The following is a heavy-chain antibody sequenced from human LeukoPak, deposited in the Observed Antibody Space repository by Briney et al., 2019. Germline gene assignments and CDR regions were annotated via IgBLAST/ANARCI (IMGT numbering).Heavy chain of an antibody. CDR2: INHSGRT. D-gene: IGHD3-10*01. CDR1: VVSFGVNY. CDR3: ARVRDYHSSGSPYWYFDL. Sequence: SETLSLTCAVYVVSFGVNYWSWIRQSPGKGLEWIGEINHSGRTNCSPSLKSRVTMSVDTSKNQFSLRLSSVTAADTAVYYCARVRDYHSSGSPYWYFDLWGRGNLVTVSS. J-gene: IGHJ2*01. V-gene: IGHV4-34*01.